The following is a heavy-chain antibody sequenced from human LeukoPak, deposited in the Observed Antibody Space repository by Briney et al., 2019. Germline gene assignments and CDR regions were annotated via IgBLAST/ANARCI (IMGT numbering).Heavy chain of an antibody. CDR1: GFTFSSYS. J-gene: IGHJ4*02. V-gene: IGHV3-21*01. CDR2: ISSSSSYI. D-gene: IGHD1-26*01. CDR3: ARDLWDGVPRRICDY. Sequence: GGSLRLSCAASGFTFSSYSMNWVRQAPGKGLEWVSSISSSSSYIYYADSVKGRFTISRDNAKNSLYLQMNSLRAEDTAVYYCARDLWDGVPRRICDYWGQGTLVTVSS.